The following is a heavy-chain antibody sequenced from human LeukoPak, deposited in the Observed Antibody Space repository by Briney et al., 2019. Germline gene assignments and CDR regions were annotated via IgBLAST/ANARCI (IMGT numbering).Heavy chain of an antibody. Sequence: GASVKVSCKASGYTFTSYGISWVRQAPGQGLEWMGWISAYNGNTNYAQKLQGRVTMTTDTSTSTAYMELRSLRSDDTAAYYCARGGYYDSSGYYYTRDNWFDTWGQGTLVTVSS. D-gene: IGHD3-22*01. J-gene: IGHJ5*02. CDR1: GYTFTSYG. CDR2: ISAYNGNT. V-gene: IGHV1-18*01. CDR3: ARGGYYDSSGYYYTRDNWFDT.